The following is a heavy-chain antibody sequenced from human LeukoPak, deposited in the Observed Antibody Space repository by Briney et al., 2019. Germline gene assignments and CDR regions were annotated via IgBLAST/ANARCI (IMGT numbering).Heavy chain of an antibody. D-gene: IGHD6-19*01. V-gene: IGHV1-2*06. J-gene: IGHJ3*02. CDR2: INPNSGGT. CDR3: ARVRIGVAGNTFDM. CDR1: GYIFTGYY. Sequence: ASVKVSCKASGYIFTGYYMHWVRQAPGQGLEWMGQINPNSGGTNYVQKFQGRVTMTRDTSFTTAYMELSGLRSDDTAVYYCARVRIGVAGNTFDMWGQGTMVTVS.